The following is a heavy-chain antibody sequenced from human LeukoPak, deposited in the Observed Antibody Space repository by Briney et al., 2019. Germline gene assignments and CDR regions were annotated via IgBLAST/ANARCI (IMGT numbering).Heavy chain of an antibody. CDR3: AVLGPIRGVGPAYYYYYMDV. J-gene: IGHJ6*03. D-gene: IGHD3-10*01. CDR1: GYTFTGYY. Sequence: ASVKVSCKASGYTFTGYYMHWERHAPGQGLEWMGIINPSGGSTSYAQKFQGRVNMTRDMSTSTVYMELSSLRSEDTAVYYCAVLGPIRGVGPAYYYYYMDVWGKGATVTVSS. V-gene: IGHV1-46*01. CDR2: INPSGGST.